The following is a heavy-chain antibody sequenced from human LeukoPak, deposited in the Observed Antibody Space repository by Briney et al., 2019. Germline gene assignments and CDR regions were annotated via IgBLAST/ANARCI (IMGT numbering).Heavy chain of an antibody. CDR2: ISGGGRST. CDR1: GFTFSTCA. J-gene: IGHJ4*02. Sequence: GGSLRLSCAASGFTFSTCAMSWVRQAPGKGLEWVSTISGGGRSTDYADSVKGHFTISRDNSKNTLYLQMNSLGAEDTAVYYCARVGTYYDFWGDYWGQGTLVTVSS. V-gene: IGHV3-23*01. D-gene: IGHD3-3*01. CDR3: ARVGTYYDFWGDY.